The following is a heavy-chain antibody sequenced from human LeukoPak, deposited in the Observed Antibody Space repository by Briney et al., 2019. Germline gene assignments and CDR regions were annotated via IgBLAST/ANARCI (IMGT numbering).Heavy chain of an antibody. CDR2: ISSSGRYI. V-gene: IGHV3-21*01. D-gene: IGHD5-24*01. J-gene: IGHJ3*02. CDR1: GLTFSSYS. Sequence: GGSLRLSCAASGLTFSSYSMNWVRQAPGKGLEWVSAISSSGRYIYYADSVKGRFTISRDSAKNSLYLQMNSLRAEDTAVYYCARGRDGYNLVDAFDIWGQGIMVTVSS. CDR3: ARGRDGYNLVDAFDI.